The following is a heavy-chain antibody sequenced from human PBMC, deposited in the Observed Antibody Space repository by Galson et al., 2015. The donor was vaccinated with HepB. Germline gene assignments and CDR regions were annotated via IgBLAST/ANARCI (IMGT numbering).Heavy chain of an antibody. Sequence: SLRLSCAASGLTFSSYGMHWVRQAPGKGLEWIAFIRYDGGNKYYADSVKGRFIISRDNSKNTLYLQINSPRPEDTAVYYCGTKRRGYCSGGSCLGPNYFDYWGQGTLVTVSS. CDR2: IRYDGGNK. CDR3: GTKRRGYCSGGSCLGPNYFDY. V-gene: IGHV3-30*02. J-gene: IGHJ4*02. CDR1: GLTFSSYG. D-gene: IGHD2-15*01.